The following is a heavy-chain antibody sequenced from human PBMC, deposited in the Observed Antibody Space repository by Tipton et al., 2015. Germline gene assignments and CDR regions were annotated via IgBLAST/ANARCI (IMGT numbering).Heavy chain of an antibody. Sequence: TLSLTCAVYGGSFSGYYWSWIRQPPGKGLEWIGHIYYIGSTSYNPSLKSRVTISLDTSKNQFSLNLSSVTAADTAVYYCARAFWSGFYRGYFDFWGQGTLVTVSS. J-gene: IGHJ4*02. CDR1: GGSFSGYY. D-gene: IGHD3-3*01. V-gene: IGHV4-34*11. CDR3: ARAFWSGFYRGYFDF. CDR2: IYYIGST.